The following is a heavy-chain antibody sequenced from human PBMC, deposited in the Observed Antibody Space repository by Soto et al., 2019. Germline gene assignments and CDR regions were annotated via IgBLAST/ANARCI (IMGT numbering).Heavy chain of an antibody. CDR2: INAGNGNT. CDR3: ARDYRIMITFGGVIGPFDY. V-gene: IGHV1-3*01. D-gene: IGHD3-16*02. J-gene: IGHJ4*02. Sequence: ASVKVSCKASGYTFTSYAMHWVRQAPGQRLEWMGWINAGNGNTKYSQKFQGRVTITRDTSASTAYMELSSPRSEDTAVYYCARDYRIMITFGGVIGPFDYWGQGTLVTVSS. CDR1: GYTFTSYA.